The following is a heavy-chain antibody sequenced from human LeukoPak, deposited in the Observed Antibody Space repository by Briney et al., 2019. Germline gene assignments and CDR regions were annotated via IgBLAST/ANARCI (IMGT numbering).Heavy chain of an antibody. CDR3: ARAISLSSSSPFDY. V-gene: IGHV3-23*01. CDR1: GFTFSSYA. J-gene: IGHJ4*02. D-gene: IGHD6-6*01. CDR2: ISGSGGST. Sequence: GGSLRLSCAASGFTFSSYAMSWVRQAPGKGLEWVSAISGSGGSTYYADSVKGRFTISRDNSKNTLYLQMNSLRAEDTAVYYCARAISLSSSSPFDYWGQGTLVTVSS.